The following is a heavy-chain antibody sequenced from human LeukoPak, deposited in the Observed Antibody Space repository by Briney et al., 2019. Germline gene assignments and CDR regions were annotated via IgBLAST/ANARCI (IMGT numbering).Heavy chain of an antibody. D-gene: IGHD3-10*01. CDR2: IYYSGST. Sequence: SETLCLTCTVSGGSISSSSYYWGWIRQPPGKGLEWIGSIYYSGSTYYNPSLKSRVTISVDTSKNQFSLKLSSVTAADMAVYYCARRGEYYGSGSPNWFDPWGQGTLVTVSS. V-gene: IGHV4-39*01. CDR1: GGSISSSSYY. CDR3: ARRGEYYGSGSPNWFDP. J-gene: IGHJ5*02.